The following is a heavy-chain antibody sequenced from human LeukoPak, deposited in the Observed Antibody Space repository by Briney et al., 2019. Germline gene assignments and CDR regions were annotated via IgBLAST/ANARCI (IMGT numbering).Heavy chain of an antibody. CDR3: SYGAGGSSADGFDP. D-gene: IGHD1-26*01. CDR1: GFTFSSYS. V-gene: IGHV3-21*01. J-gene: IGHJ5*02. Sequence: GGSLRLSCAASGFTFSSYSMNWVRQAPGKGLEWVSSISSSSSYIYYADSVKGRFTISRDNAKNSLYLQMNSLRAEDTAVYYWSYGAGGSSADGFDPWGQGTMVTVSS. CDR2: ISSSSSYI.